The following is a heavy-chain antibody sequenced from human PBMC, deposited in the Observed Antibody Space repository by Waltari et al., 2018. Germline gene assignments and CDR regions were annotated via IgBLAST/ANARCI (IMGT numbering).Heavy chain of an antibody. V-gene: IGHV5-51*01. CDR2: IYPGDSVT. D-gene: IGHD5-12*01. CDR1: GYSFTSYW. J-gene: IGHJ4*02. CDR3: ARHSPDSGYTGGFDY. Sequence: EVQLVQSGAEVKKPGESLKISCQGSGYSFTSYWIGRVRQMPGKGLEWMGIIYPGDSVTRYSPSFQGQVTISADKSISTAYLQWSSLKASDTAMYYCARHSPDSGYTGGFDYWGQGTLVTVSS.